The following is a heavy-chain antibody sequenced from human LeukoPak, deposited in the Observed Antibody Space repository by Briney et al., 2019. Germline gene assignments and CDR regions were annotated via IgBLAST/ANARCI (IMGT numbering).Heavy chain of an antibody. Sequence: PGGSLRLSCAASGFTFSSYGMHWVRQAPGKGLEWVAFIRYDGSNKYYADSVKGRFTISRDNSKHTLYLQMNSLRAEDTAVYYCAKDLQGYCSSTSCYLTENWFDPWGQGTLVTVSS. J-gene: IGHJ5*02. CDR3: AKDLQGYCSSTSCYLTENWFDP. V-gene: IGHV3-30*02. CDR2: IRYDGSNK. D-gene: IGHD2-2*01. CDR1: GFTFSSYG.